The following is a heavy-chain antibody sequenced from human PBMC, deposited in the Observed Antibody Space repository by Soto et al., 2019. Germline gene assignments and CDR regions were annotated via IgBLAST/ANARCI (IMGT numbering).Heavy chain of an antibody. V-gene: IGHV5-51*01. Sequence: GESLKLSCKGSGYSFPKYYIGWVRQMPGKDLEWMAIIYPDDSDTRYSPSFQGQVTISADKSISPAYLQWSSLKASDTAMYYCARTYDYVWGSYRYTSLGYFDYWGQGTLVTVSS. D-gene: IGHD3-16*02. CDR3: ARTYDYVWGSYRYTSLGYFDY. J-gene: IGHJ4*02. CDR1: GYSFPKYY. CDR2: IYPDDSDT.